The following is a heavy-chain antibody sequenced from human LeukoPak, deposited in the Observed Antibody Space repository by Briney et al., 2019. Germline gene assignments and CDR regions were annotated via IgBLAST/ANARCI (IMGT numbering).Heavy chain of an antibody. CDR1: GYTFTGYY. CDR3: ARGLKRGYSYGFDY. V-gene: IGHV1-2*02. CDR2: VNPNSGGT. D-gene: IGHD5-18*01. Sequence: ASVKVSCKASGYTFTGYYMHWVRQAPGQGLEWMGWVNPNSGGTNYAQKFQGRVTMTRDTSISTAYMELSRLRSDDTAVYYCARGLKRGYSYGFDYWGQGTLVTVSS. J-gene: IGHJ4*02.